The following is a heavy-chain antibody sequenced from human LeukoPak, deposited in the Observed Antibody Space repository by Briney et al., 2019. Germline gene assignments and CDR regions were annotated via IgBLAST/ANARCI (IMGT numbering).Heavy chain of an antibody. CDR3: TRLHNSGWTGY. CDR1: GFTFSSYA. J-gene: IGHJ4*02. V-gene: IGHV3-7*01. CDR2: IKQDGSEK. Sequence: GGSLRLSCAASGFTFSSYAMSWVRQAPGKGLEWVANIKQDGSEKHYVDSVKGRFTISRDNTKNSLYLQMNSLRADDTAVYYCTRLHNSGWTGYWGQGTLVTVSS. D-gene: IGHD6-19*01.